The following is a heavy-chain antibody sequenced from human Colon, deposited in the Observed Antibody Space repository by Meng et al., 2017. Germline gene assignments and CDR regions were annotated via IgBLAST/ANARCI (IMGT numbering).Heavy chain of an antibody. CDR3: ARDHSFAVRGGSFDP. Sequence: GESLKISCAASGFTFSDYYMSWIRQAPGKGLEWISFISGSGTSIYYADSVKGRFNIHRDNAKNSLYLQMNSLRVEDTAVYYCARDHSFAVRGGSFDPWGQGTPVTGAS. D-gene: IGHD3-10*01. CDR1: GFTFSDYY. J-gene: IGHJ5*01. CDR2: ISGSGTSI. V-gene: IGHV3-11*04.